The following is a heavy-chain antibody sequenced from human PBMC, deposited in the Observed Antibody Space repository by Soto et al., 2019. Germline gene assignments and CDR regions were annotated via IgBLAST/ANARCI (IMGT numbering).Heavy chain of an antibody. CDR2: IIPIFGTA. CDR1: GGTFSSYA. CDR3: ARGDHCGGDCYWGAFDI. D-gene: IGHD2-21*02. Sequence: QVQLVQSGAEVKKPGSSVKVSCKASGGTFSSYAISWVRQAPGQGLEWMGGIIPIFGTANYAQKFQGRVTITADESTSTAYMELSSLRCEDTAVYYCARGDHCGGDCYWGAFDIWGQGTMVTVSS. J-gene: IGHJ3*02. V-gene: IGHV1-69*01.